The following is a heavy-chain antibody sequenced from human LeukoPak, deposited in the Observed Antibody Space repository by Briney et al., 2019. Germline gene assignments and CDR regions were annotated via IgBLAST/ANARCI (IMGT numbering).Heavy chain of an antibody. CDR2: ISWNSGSI. Sequence: PGRSLRLSCAASGFTFDDYAMHWVRQAPGKGLEWVSGISWNSGSIGYADSVKGRFTISRDNAKNSLYLQMNSLRAEDTALYYCAREEERFASWGYFKYWGQGALVTVSS. CDR3: AREEERFASWGYFKY. D-gene: IGHD3-10*01. J-gene: IGHJ4*02. V-gene: IGHV3-9*01. CDR1: GFTFDDYA.